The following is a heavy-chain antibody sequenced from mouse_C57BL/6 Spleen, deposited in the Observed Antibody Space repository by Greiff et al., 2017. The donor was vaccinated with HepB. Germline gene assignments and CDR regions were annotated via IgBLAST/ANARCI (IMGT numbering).Heavy chain of an antibody. CDR3: ASGTGTDYFDY. J-gene: IGHJ2*01. CDR1: GYTFTDYY. D-gene: IGHD4-1*01. CDR2: INPNNGGT. V-gene: IGHV1-26*01. Sequence: VQLQQSGPELVKPGASVKISCKASGYTFTDYYMNWVKQSHGKSLEWIGDINPNNGGTSYNQKFKGKATLTVDKSSSTAYMELRSLTSEDSAVYYCASGTGTDYFDYWGQGTTLTVSS.